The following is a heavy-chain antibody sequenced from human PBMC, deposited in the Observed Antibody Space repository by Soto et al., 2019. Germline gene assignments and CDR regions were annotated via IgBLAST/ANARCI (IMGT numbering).Heavy chain of an antibody. Sequence: QVQLQESGPGLLKPSQTLSLTCTVSCGSISSGDYYWSWIRQAPGKGLEWIGNIYDSGSTYYNPSLKSRVIISADTSKNQFSLKVSTVTAADTAVYYCAREQPLFYYYYGIDVWGQGTTVTVSS. V-gene: IGHV4-30-4*01. D-gene: IGHD6-13*01. J-gene: IGHJ6*02. CDR2: IYDSGST. CDR3: AREQPLFYYYYGIDV. CDR1: CGSISSGDYY.